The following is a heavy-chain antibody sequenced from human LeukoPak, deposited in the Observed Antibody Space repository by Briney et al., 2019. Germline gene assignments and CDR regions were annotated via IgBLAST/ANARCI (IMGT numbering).Heavy chain of an antibody. CDR2: IYPDFST. J-gene: IGHJ4*02. D-gene: IGHD2-2*01. CDR1: GFTVSSNY. V-gene: IGHV3-53*01. CDR3: AKDMGYCSSATCYGLDY. Sequence: GGSLRLSCAASGFTVSSNYMSWVRQAPGKGLDWVSIIYPDFSTYYADSVKGRFTISRDNSKNTLFLQMNSLRAEDTAIYYCAKDMGYCSSATCYGLDYWGQGTLVTVSS.